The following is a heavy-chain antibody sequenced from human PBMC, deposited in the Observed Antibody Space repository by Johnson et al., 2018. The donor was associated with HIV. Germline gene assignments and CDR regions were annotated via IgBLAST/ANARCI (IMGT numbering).Heavy chain of an antibody. CDR3: AREQELIGERAFDI. CDR1: GFTFSSYD. Sequence: QVQLVESGGGLVQPGGSLRLSCAASGFTFSSYDMHWVRQATGKGLEWVAVISYDGSNKYYADSVKGRFTISRDNAKNTLYLQMNSLRVEDTAVYYCAREQELIGERAFDIWGQGTMVTVSS. CDR2: ISYDGSNK. J-gene: IGHJ3*02. D-gene: IGHD6-13*01. V-gene: IGHV3-30*03.